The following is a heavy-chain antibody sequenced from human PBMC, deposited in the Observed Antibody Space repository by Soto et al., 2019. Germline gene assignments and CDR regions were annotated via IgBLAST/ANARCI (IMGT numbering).Heavy chain of an antibody. D-gene: IGHD6-6*01. CDR3: AKMRAAARPPRGFYGLDV. Sequence: QLHLQESGPGLVKPSGTLSLTCDVFGGSISGSDWWTWVRQAPGKGLEWIGEIYHSGGTVYNPSLGCRVTISLDKSNRQFSLKLPSVTAADTAIYYCAKMRAAARPPRGFYGLDVWGQGITVTVSS. J-gene: IGHJ6*02. V-gene: IGHV4-4*02. CDR2: IYHSGGT. CDR1: GGSISGSDW.